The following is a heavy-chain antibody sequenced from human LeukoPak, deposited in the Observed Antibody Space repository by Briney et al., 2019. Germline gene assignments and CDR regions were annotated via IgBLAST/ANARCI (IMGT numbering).Heavy chain of an antibody. V-gene: IGHV1-2*02. Sequence: ASVKVSCKASGYTFTDHYIHWVRQAPGQGLEHRGWSNPNSGDIKYAQKFQGRVTMTRDSSISTAYMEVSSLRSDDTAVYYCARLYPNIAVAGSENCFDSWGQGTLVTVSS. J-gene: IGHJ4*02. D-gene: IGHD6-19*01. CDR3: ARLYPNIAVAGSENCFDS. CDR2: SNPNSGDI. CDR1: GYTFTDHY.